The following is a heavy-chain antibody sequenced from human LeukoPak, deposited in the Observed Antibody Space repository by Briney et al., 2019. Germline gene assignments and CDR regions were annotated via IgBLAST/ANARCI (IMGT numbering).Heavy chain of an antibody. J-gene: IGHJ5*02. D-gene: IGHD2-2*01. CDR3: ARAGGYCSSTSCYNWVDP. CDR1: GFTFRSNW. V-gene: IGHV3-74*01. Sequence: PGGSLRLSCAASGFTFRSNWMHWVRQAPGKGLLWVARINPEGSRTSYADSVKGRFTTSRDNAKNTLYLQMNSLRAEDTAVYYCARAGGYCSSTSCYNWVDPWGQGTLVTVSS. CDR2: INPEGSRT.